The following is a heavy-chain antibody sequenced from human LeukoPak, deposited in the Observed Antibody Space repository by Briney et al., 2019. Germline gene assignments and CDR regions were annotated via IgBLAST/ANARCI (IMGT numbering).Heavy chain of an antibody. CDR2: IWYDGSNK. CDR1: GFTFSSYG. D-gene: IGHD3-3*01. J-gene: IGHJ4*02. Sequence: GGSLRLSCAASGFTFSSYGMHWVRQAPGKGLEWVAVIWYDGSNKYHADSVKGRFTISRDNSKNTLYLQMSSLRSEDTAVYYCATVRGPFLEWILAFDYWGQGTLVTVSS. CDR3: ATVRGPFLEWILAFDY. V-gene: IGHV3-30*02.